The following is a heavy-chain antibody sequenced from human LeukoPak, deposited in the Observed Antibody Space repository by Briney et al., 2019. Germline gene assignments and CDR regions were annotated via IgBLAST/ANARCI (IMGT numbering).Heavy chain of an antibody. CDR1: GGSISSGGYS. V-gene: IGHV4-30-2*01. D-gene: IGHD6-13*01. Sequence: SETLSLTCAVSGGSISSGGYSWSWIRQPPGKGLEWIGYIYHSGSTYYNPSLKSRVTISVDRSKNQFSLKLSSVTAADTAVYYCARSQQLVRENWFDPWGQGTLVTVSS. J-gene: IGHJ5*02. CDR2: IYHSGST. CDR3: ARSQQLVRENWFDP.